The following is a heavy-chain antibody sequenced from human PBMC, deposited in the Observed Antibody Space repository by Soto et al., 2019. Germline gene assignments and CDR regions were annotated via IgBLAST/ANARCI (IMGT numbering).Heavy chain of an antibody. CDR3: VRQGFGAIHGLVDG. Sequence: QVPLQESGPGLVKPSETLSLSCTVSGGSISSYYWSWIRQPPGKGLAWVVSVHDSWGSHYHPSPRTRVAISLDTSKSQSSLTLTTVTAPGPAVYYCVRQGFGAIHGLVDGWGQGTTVTVS. V-gene: IGHV4-59*08. J-gene: IGHJ6*02. CDR1: GGSISSYY. D-gene: IGHD3-10*01. CDR2: VHDSWGS.